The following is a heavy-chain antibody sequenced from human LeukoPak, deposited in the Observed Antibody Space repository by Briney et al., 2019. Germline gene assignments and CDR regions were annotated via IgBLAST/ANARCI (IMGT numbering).Heavy chain of an antibody. D-gene: IGHD3-22*01. CDR1: GFTFSSYA. CDR2: ISYDGSNK. CDR3: ARDIAPVYHDSSGFDY. Sequence: GRSLRLSCAASGFTFSSYAMHWVRQAPGKGLEWVAVISYDGSNKYYADPVKGRFTISRDNSKNTLYLQMNSLRAEDTAVYYCARDIAPVYHDSSGFDYWGQGTLVTVSS. V-gene: IGHV3-30*04. J-gene: IGHJ4*02.